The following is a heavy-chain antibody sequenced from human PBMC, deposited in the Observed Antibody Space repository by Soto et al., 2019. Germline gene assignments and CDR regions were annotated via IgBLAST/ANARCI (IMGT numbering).Heavy chain of an antibody. CDR2: ISSTSNTI. CDR1: GFPFSDYS. J-gene: IGHJ1*01. V-gene: IGHV3-48*02. CDR3: VQFSSWYGFQY. Sequence: EVQLVESGGGLVQPGGSLRLSCAASGFPFSDYSLIWVRQAPGKGLEWVSYISSTSNTIFYAESVKGRFTISRDNASNLLYLRMSRLRDEDTGVYYCVQFSSWYGFQYWGQGTLVTVSS. D-gene: IGHD6-13*01.